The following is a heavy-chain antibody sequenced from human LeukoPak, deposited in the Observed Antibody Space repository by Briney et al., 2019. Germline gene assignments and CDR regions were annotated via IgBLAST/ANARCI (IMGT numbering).Heavy chain of an antibody. D-gene: IGHD6-19*01. CDR1: GGSISSSTYS. CDR3: ARGIAVAGTFDY. Sequence: SETLSLTCAVSGGSISSSTYSWSWIRQPPGKGLEWIGEINHSGSTNYNPSLKSRVTISVDTSKNQFSLKLSSVTAADTAVYYCARGIAVAGTFDYWGQGTLVTVSS. CDR2: INHSGST. V-gene: IGHV4-39*07. J-gene: IGHJ4*02.